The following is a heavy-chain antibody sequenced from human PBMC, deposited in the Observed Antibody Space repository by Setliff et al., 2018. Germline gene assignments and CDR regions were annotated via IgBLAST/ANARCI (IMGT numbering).Heavy chain of an antibody. V-gene: IGHV4-39*01. CDR2: IYYTGDP. D-gene: IGHD3-10*01. CDR1: GGSLRGNAIF. Sequence: LSLTCTVSGGSLRGNAIFWGWIRQPPGKGLEWVGSIYYTGDPYYNPSLKSRVTMSVDTSRNQLSLKLTSVTAADTAVYYCARHVGSRSRGYNYYYYYMDVWGKGTTVTVSS. J-gene: IGHJ6*03. CDR3: ARHVGSRSRGYNYYYYYMDV.